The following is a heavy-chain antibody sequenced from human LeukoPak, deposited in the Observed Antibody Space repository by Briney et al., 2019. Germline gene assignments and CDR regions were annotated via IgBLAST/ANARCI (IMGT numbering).Heavy chain of an antibody. V-gene: IGHV4-34*01. D-gene: IGHD6-19*01. CDR1: GGSFSGYY. CDR2: INHSGST. CDR3: ARQPSGWLYYYYYMDV. J-gene: IGHJ6*03. Sequence: PSETLSLTCAVYGGSFSGYYWSWIRQPPGKGLEWIGEINHSGSTNYNPSLKSRVTISVDTSKNQFSLKLSSVTAADTAVYYWARQPSGWLYYYYYMDVWGKGTTVTISS.